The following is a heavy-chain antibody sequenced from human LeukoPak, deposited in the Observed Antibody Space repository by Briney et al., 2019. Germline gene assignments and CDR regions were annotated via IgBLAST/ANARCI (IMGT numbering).Heavy chain of an antibody. J-gene: IGHJ4*02. Sequence: GGSLRLSCAVSGITLSNYGMSWVRQAPGKGLEWVSAISGSGGSTYYADSVKGRFTISRDNSKNTLYLQMNSLRAEDTAVYYCAKDFFTLGRGYYFDYWGQGTLVTVSS. D-gene: IGHD3-10*01. CDR1: GITLSNYG. CDR2: ISGSGGST. CDR3: AKDFFTLGRGYYFDY. V-gene: IGHV3-23*01.